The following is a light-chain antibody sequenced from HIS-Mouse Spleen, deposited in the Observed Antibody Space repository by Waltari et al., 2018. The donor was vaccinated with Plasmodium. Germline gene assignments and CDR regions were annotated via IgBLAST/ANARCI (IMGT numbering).Light chain of an antibody. CDR3: LQDYNYPYT. CDR1: QGMRND. CDR2: AAS. J-gene: IGKJ2*01. Sequence: AIQMTQSPSPLSASVGERVTITCRASQGMRNDLGWYQQNPGKAPKLLISAASSLQSGVPSRFSGSGSGTDFTLTISSLQPEDFATYYCLQDYNYPYTFGQGTKLEIK. V-gene: IGKV1-6*01.